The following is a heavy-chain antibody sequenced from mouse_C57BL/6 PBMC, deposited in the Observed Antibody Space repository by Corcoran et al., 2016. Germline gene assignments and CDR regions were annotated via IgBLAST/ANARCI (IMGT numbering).Heavy chain of an antibody. CDR2: IYPRSGNT. V-gene: IGHV1-81*01. Sequence: QVQLQQSGAELARPGASVKLSCKASGYTFTSYGISWVKQRTGQGLEWIGEIYPRSGNTYYNEKFKGKATLTADKSSSTAYMELRSLTSEDSAVYFCVRRDYGYLYAMDYWGQGTSVTVSS. CDR1: GYTFTSYG. CDR3: VRRDYGYLYAMDY. J-gene: IGHJ4*01. D-gene: IGHD2-2*01.